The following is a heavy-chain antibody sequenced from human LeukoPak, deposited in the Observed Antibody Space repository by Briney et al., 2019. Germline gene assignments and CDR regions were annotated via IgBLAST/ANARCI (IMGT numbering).Heavy chain of an antibody. D-gene: IGHD6-6*01. CDR1: SGSISTSNW. V-gene: IGHV4-4*02. Sequence: ASETLSLTCAVSSGSISTSNWWSWVRQPPGKGLEWIAEIHHSGSTNYNPSLKSRVTISVDKSKNQFSLKLNSVTAADTAVYYCARVDPDSSSTLEVFDYWGQGTLVTVSS. CDR3: ARVDPDSSSTLEVFDY. CDR2: IHHSGST. J-gene: IGHJ4*02.